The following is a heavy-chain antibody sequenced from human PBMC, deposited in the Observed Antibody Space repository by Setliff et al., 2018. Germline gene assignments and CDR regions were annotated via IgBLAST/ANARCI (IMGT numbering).Heavy chain of an antibody. CDR3: ASHPRVTIFGVVAFDY. D-gene: IGHD3-3*01. CDR1: GGSISSSNYY. V-gene: IGHV4-39*02. J-gene: IGHJ4*02. CDR2: INYRGST. Sequence: SETLSLTCSVSGGSISSSNYYWGWIRQSPGKGLEWIGSINYRGSTYDNPSLKSRVTMSVDTSKSHFSLKLSSVTAADTAAYYCASHPRVTIFGVVAFDYRGQGILVTVSS.